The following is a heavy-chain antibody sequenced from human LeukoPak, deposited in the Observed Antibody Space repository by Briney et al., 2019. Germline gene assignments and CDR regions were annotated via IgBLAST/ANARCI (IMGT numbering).Heavy chain of an antibody. CDR3: ARMVGLVSDF. J-gene: IGHJ4*02. Sequence: SQTLSLTCAISGDSVSSNSAAWHWIRQSPSRGLEWLGRTYYRSKWHSYYASSVKSRITINPDTSKNQFSLQLKSVTPEDTAVYYCARMVGLVSDFWGQGTLVTVSS. V-gene: IGHV6-1*01. CDR1: GDSVSSNSAA. D-gene: IGHD3-10*01. CDR2: TYYRSKWHS.